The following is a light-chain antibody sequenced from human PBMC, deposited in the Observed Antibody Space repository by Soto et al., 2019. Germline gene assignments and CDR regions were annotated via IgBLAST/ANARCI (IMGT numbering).Light chain of an antibody. CDR1: SSDVGNYNL. Sequence: QSALTQPASVSGSPGQSITISCTGTSSDVGNYNLVSWYQHHPGTAPKLMIYEGSKRPSGVSNRFSGSKSGNTASLTISGLQAEDEADYYCCSYAGSHVVFGGGTKLTVL. J-gene: IGLJ2*01. CDR3: CSYAGSHVV. CDR2: EGS. V-gene: IGLV2-23*01.